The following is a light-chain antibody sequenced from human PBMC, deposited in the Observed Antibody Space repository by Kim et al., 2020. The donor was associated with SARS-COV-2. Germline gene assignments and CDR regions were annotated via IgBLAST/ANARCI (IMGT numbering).Light chain of an antibody. Sequence: ASVGDRVTITCRASQDIGHYLAWYQQKPGKVPKLLISDASTLRSGVPSRFSGSGSGTDVTLTINSLQPEDVATYYCQKYDGAPWTFVQGTKVDIK. CDR1: QDIGHY. J-gene: IGKJ1*01. CDR3: QKYDGAPWT. V-gene: IGKV1-27*01. CDR2: DAS.